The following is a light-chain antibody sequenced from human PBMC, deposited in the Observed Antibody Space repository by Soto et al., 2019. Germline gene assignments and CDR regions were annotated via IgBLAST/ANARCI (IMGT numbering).Light chain of an antibody. CDR1: QSLHSTF. Sequence: EIVLTQFPATLSLSPGDRATLSCRASQSLHSTFLVWYQQKPGQAPRLLISSASRRATGIPDRFSGSGSGTDFTLTISRLDPEDFAVYYCHQSGSSPLTFGPGTKV. J-gene: IGKJ3*01. V-gene: IGKV3-20*01. CDR3: HQSGSSPLT. CDR2: SAS.